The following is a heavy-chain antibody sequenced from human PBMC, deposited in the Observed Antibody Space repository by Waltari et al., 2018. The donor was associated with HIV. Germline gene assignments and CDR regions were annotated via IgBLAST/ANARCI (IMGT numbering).Heavy chain of an antibody. CDR2: IMGSGGST. V-gene: IGHV3-23*01. J-gene: IGHJ4*02. D-gene: IGHD1-26*01. Sequence: EVQLLESGGGLVQPGGSLRLSCAASGFTFSSYAMSWVRQAPGRGLKWGSAIMGSGGSTYYSDTVKGRFTISRDNSKNTLYLQMNSLRAEDTAVYYCAKDLFGEVGATVWGQGTLVTVSS. CDR1: GFTFSSYA. CDR3: AKDLFGEVGATV.